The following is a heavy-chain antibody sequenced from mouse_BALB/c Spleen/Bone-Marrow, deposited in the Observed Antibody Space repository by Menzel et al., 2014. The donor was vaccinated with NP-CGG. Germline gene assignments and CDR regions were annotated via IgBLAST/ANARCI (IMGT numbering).Heavy chain of an antibody. CDR3: AREGLRRRAAMDY. D-gene: IGHD2-4*01. V-gene: IGHV5-9-4*01. J-gene: IGHJ4*01. CDR1: GSTFSSYA. Sequence: EVQLVESGGGLVKPGGSLKLSCAASGSTFSSYAMSWVRQSPEKRLEWVAEISSGGSYTYYPDTVTGRFTISRDNAKNTLYLEMGSLRSEDTAMYYCAREGLRRRAAMDYWGQGTSVTVSS. CDR2: ISSGGSYT.